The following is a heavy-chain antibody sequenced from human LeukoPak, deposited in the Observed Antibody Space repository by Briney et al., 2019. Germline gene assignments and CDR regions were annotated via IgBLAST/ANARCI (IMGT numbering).Heavy chain of an antibody. D-gene: IGHD1-14*01. Sequence: ASVKVSCKASGYIFTSYYMYWVRQAPGQGLEWMGIINPSGGSIRYAQKFQGRVTMTRDTSISTAYMELSRLRSDDTAVYYCARPSESDYYYMDVWGKGTTVTISS. CDR3: ARPSESDYYYMDV. V-gene: IGHV1-46*01. CDR2: INPSGGSI. J-gene: IGHJ6*03. CDR1: GYIFTSYY.